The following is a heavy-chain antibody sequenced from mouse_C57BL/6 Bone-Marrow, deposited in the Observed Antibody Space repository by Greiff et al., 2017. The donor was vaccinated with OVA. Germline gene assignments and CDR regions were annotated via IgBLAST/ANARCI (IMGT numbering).Heavy chain of an antibody. V-gene: IGHV1-82*01. Sequence: VQLQQSGPELVKPGASVKISCKASGYAFSSSWMNWVKQRPGKGLEWIGRIYPGDGDTNYNGKFKGKATLTADKSSSTAYMQLSSLTSEDSAVYFCAREGDYYGSSLDYWGQGTTLTVSS. CDR2: IYPGDGDT. J-gene: IGHJ2*01. CDR1: GYAFSSSW. D-gene: IGHD1-1*01. CDR3: AREGDYYGSSLDY.